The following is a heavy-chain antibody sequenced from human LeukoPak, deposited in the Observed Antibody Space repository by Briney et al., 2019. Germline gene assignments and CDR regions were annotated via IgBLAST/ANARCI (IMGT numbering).Heavy chain of an antibody. J-gene: IGHJ6*03. V-gene: IGHV4-59*01. CDR2: IYYSVRT. Sequence: SETLSLTCTVSGGSISSYYWSWLRQPPGKGLEWIGYIYYSVRTNYNPSLESRVTISVDTSKNQFSLKLSPVTAADTAVYYCARETSQKGAHYMDVWGKGTTVTISS. D-gene: IGHD3-16*01. CDR1: GGSISSYY. CDR3: ARETSQKGAHYMDV.